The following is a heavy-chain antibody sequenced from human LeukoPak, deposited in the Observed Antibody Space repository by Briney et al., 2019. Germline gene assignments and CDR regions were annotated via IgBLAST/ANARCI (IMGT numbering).Heavy chain of an antibody. CDR2: LTDSGGTT. V-gene: IGHV3-23*01. CDR3: AKKRDAFDI. J-gene: IGHJ3*02. D-gene: IGHD5-24*01. CDR1: GFTFSSYA. Sequence: TGGSLRLSCVASGFTFSSYAMGWVRQAPGKRPEWVSSLTDSGGTTYYVDSVKARFTISRDNSKNTLYLHMNSLRAEDTAMYYCAKKRDAFDIWGQGTVVAVSS.